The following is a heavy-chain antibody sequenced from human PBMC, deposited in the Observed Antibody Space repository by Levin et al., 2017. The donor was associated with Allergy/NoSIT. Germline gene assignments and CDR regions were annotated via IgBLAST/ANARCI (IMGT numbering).Heavy chain of an antibody. CDR3: AREGGGYVANWYFDL. CDR1: GYTFTGYY. D-gene: IGHD5-12*01. CDR2: INPNSGGT. J-gene: IGHJ2*01. Sequence: ASVKVSCKASGYTFTGYYMHWVRQAPGQGLEWMGWINPNSGGTNYAQKFQGRVTMTRDTSISTAYMELSRLRSDDTAVYYCAREGGGYVANWYFDLWGRGTLVTVSS. V-gene: IGHV1-2*02.